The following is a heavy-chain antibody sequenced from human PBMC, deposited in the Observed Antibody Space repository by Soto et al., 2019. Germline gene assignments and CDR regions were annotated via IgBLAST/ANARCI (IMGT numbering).Heavy chain of an antibody. CDR2: IYYSGST. V-gene: IGHV4-31*03. CDR1: GGSISSGCYY. J-gene: IGHJ4*02. CDR3: ARGSAMVRGVTFDY. D-gene: IGHD3-10*01. Sequence: SETLSLTCTVSGGSISSGCYYWSWIRQHPGKGLEWIGYIYYSGSTYYNPSLKSRVTISVDTSKNQFSLKLSSVTAADTAVYYCARGSAMVRGVTFDYWGQGTLVTVS.